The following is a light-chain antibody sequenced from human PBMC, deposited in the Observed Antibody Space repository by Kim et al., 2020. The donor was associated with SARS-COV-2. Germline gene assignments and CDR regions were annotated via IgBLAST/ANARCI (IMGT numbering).Light chain of an antibody. Sequence: QSVLTQPPSVSAAPGQKVTISCSGSSFNIGNNYVSWYQQFPGTAPKLLIYDTAKRPSGIPERFSGSKSGTSATLVITGLRTGDEADYYCGTWDSTVSGGAVFGGGTQLTVL. J-gene: IGLJ3*02. CDR3: GTWDSTVSGGAV. CDR1: SFNIGNNY. CDR2: DTA. V-gene: IGLV1-51*01.